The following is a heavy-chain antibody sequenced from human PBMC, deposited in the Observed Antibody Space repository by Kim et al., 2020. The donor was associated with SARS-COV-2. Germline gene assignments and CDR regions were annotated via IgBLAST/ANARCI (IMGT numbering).Heavy chain of an antibody. Sequence: NPSRKSRVTISVDTYKNQFSLKLSSVTAADTAVYYCARVLEGYSSGWYFDYWGQGTLVTVSS. V-gene: IGHV4-59*01. J-gene: IGHJ4*02. D-gene: IGHD6-19*01. CDR3: ARVLEGYSSGWYFDY.